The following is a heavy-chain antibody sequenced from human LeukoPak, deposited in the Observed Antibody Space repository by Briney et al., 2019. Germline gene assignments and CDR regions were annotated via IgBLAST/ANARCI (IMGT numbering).Heavy chain of an antibody. J-gene: IGHJ4*02. CDR3: AKISLAGDYFDY. V-gene: IGHV5-51*01. CDR1: GYSFTSYW. CDR2: INPRDSDS. D-gene: IGHD6-19*01. Sequence: GESLKISCKGSGYSFTSYWIGWVCQMPGKGLEWMGIINPRDSDSRYGPSFQGQVTFSADNSINTAYLHWISLKTSDTATYYCAKISLAGDYFDYWGQGTLIAVSS.